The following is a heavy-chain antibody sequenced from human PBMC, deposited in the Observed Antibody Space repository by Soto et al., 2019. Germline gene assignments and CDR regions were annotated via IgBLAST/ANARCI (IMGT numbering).Heavy chain of an antibody. D-gene: IGHD3-3*01. CDR1: VGSISSCGYY. Sequence: PWETLSLPCTVSVGSISSCGYYWSWILQHPVKGLGWMGYIYRSGTAYYNPSLESRLTISVDTSKNQFSLKLSSVTAADTAVYYCARKNDFSSGSFYYSGMDVWGQGTTVPVS. J-gene: IGHJ6*02. CDR3: ARKNDFSSGSFYYSGMDV. CDR2: IYRSGTA. V-gene: IGHV4-31*03.